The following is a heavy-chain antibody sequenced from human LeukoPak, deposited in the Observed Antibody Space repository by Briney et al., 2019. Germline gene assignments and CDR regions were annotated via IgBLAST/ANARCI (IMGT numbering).Heavy chain of an antibody. V-gene: IGHV1-69*01. CDR1: GGTFSSYA. D-gene: IGHD2-2*01. CDR3: AREACSSTSCYAPYFDY. J-gene: IGHJ4*02. CDR2: IIPIFGTA. Sequence: ASVKVSCKASGGTFSSYAISWVRQAPGQGLEWMGGIIPIFGTANYAQKFQGRVTITADESTSTAYMELSSLRSEDMAVYYCAREACSSTSCYAPYFDYWGQGTLVTVSS.